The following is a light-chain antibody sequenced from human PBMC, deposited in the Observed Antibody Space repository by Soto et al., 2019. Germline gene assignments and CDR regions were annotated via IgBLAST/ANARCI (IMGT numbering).Light chain of an antibody. Sequence: DIQMTQSPSTLSASVGDRVTITCRASQNIGPWLAWYQQKPGKAPKLLIYKASSLESGVPLRFSGGGSGTEFTLTISSLQPDDFATYYCQQYNSYNTFGQGTKLEIK. V-gene: IGKV1-5*03. CDR3: QQYNSYNT. CDR1: QNIGPW. CDR2: KAS. J-gene: IGKJ2*01.